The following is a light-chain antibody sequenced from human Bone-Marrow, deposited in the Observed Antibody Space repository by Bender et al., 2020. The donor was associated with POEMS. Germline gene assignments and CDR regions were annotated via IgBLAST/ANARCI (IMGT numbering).Light chain of an antibody. Sequence: QLVPTQSPSASASLGASVKLTCSLSSGHSSYAIAWHQQQPEKGPRFLMKLNGDGSHNKGDRIPDRFSGSSSGAERYLIISSLQSEDEADYYCQTWGAGIQVFGGGTKVTVL. CDR2: LNGDGSH. V-gene: IGLV4-69*01. CDR1: SGHSSYA. J-gene: IGLJ3*02. CDR3: QTWGAGIQV.